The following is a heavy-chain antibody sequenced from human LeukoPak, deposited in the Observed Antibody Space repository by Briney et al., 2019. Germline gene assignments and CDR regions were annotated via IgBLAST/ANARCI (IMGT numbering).Heavy chain of an antibody. CDR3: ARHTGYCSGGSCYGDF. Sequence: GGSLRLSCAASGFTFSLYWMNWVRRAPGKGLEWVANIKQDGSEKNYVDSVKGRFTISRDNAKNSLYLQMNNLRVEDTAMYYCARHTGYCSGGSCYGDFWGQGTLVTVSS. CDR2: IKQDGSEK. V-gene: IGHV3-7*03. J-gene: IGHJ4*02. CDR1: GFTFSLYW. D-gene: IGHD2-15*01.